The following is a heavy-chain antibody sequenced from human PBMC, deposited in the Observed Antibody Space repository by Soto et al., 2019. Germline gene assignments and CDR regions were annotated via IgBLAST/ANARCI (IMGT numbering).Heavy chain of an antibody. D-gene: IGHD1-26*01. CDR1: GFSFTNAW. CDR3: TTIIPKGKWELGS. Sequence: GALRLSCAASGFSFTNAWMSWVRQAPGKGLEWIGRIKSKTDGATTDYAGPVKGRFTISRDDSKKTLLVQMNGLNTEDTDVYYCTTIIPKGKWELGSWGQGTLVTVSS. J-gene: IGHJ4*02. CDR2: IKSKTDGATT. V-gene: IGHV3-15*05.